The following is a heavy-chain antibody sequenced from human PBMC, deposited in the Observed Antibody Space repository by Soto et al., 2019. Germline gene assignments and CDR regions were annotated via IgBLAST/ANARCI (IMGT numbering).Heavy chain of an antibody. Sequence: SEALSLTCTVSGGSISSYYWSWIRQPPGKGLEWIGYIYYSGSTNYNPSLKSRVTISVDTSKNQFSLKLSSVTAADTAVYYCARLESFDYGDYVRGFDIWGQGTMVTVSS. CDR1: GGSISSYY. D-gene: IGHD4-17*01. V-gene: IGHV4-59*08. CDR3: ARLESFDYGDYVRGFDI. CDR2: IYYSGST. J-gene: IGHJ3*02.